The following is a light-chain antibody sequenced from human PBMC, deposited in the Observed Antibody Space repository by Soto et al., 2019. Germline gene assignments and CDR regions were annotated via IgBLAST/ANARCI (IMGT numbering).Light chain of an antibody. J-gene: IGKJ1*01. Sequence: IVLSKSPATLSLSPGERATLSCRASQSVNSNLAWYQQKAGQAPRLLIYGTSTRATGIPARFTGSGSGTDFTLTISSLQFEDFAVYYCQQYNNWPRTFGQGTKVDIK. CDR2: GTS. V-gene: IGKV3-15*01. CDR3: QQYNNWPRT. CDR1: QSVNSN.